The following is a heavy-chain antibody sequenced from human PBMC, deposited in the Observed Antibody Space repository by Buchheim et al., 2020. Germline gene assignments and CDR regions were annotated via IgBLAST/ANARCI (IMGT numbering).Heavy chain of an antibody. Sequence: EVQLVESGGGLVQPGGSLRLSCAASGFTFSSYSMNWVRQAPGKGLEWVSYISSSSSTIYYADSVKGRFTISRDNATNSLYLKMNSLRAEDTAVYYCARDSTYSSSWYIGAFDIWGQGT. CDR3: ARDSTYSSSWYIGAFDI. V-gene: IGHV3-48*04. CDR2: ISSSSSTI. J-gene: IGHJ3*02. D-gene: IGHD6-13*01. CDR1: GFTFSSYS.